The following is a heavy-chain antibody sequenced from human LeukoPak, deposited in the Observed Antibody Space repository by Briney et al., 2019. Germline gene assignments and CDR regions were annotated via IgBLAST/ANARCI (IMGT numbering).Heavy chain of an antibody. CDR3: ARVPAGGIVGI. V-gene: IGHV1-2*02. CDR2: INPSSVCT. J-gene: IGHJ3*02. D-gene: IGHD1-26*01. CDR1: GYTFTGYY. Sequence: ASVKVSCKASGYTFTGYYMHWVRQAPGQGLEWMGWINPSSVCTNYAQKFQGSVTMTRHTSISTAYMELSRLRSDDTAVYYCARVPAGGIVGIWGQGTMVTVSS.